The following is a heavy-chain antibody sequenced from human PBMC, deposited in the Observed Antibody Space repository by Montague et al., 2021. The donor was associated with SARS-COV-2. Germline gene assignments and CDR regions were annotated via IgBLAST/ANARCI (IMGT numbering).Heavy chain of an antibody. D-gene: IGHD1-7*01. CDR2: ISYDGSNK. Sequence: SLRLSCAASGFTFSSYAMHWVRQAPGKGLEWVAVISYDGSNKYYADSVKGRFTISRDNSKNTLYLQMNSLRAEDTAVYYCARDKGPKRITGTHGFGYYYGMDVWGQGTTVTVSS. CDR3: ARDKGPKRITGTHGFGYYYGMDV. V-gene: IGHV3-30-3*01. CDR1: GFTFSSYA. J-gene: IGHJ6*02.